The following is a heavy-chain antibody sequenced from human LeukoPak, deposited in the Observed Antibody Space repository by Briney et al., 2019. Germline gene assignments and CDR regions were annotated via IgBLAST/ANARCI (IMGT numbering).Heavy chain of an antibody. CDR1: GYTFTSYY. D-gene: IGHD3-22*01. J-gene: IGHJ6*02. CDR3: ARGDSRLWDYYYGMDV. Sequence: ASVKVSCKASGYTFTSYYMHWVRHAPGQGLEWMGIINPSGGSTSYAQKFQGSVTMTRDTSTSTVYMELSSLRSEDTAVYYCARGDSRLWDYYYGMDVWGQGTTVTVSS. CDR2: INPSGGST. V-gene: IGHV1-46*01.